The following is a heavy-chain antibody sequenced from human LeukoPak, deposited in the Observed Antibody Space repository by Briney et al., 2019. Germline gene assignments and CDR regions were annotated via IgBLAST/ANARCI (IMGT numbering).Heavy chain of an antibody. V-gene: IGHV4-31*03. Sequence: SETLSLTCTVSGGSISSGGYYWSWIRQHPGKGLEWIGYIYYSGSTYYNPSLKSRVTMSVDTSKNQFSLKLISVTAADTAVYYCAREYGDQGTRNFDYWGQGGLVTVSS. J-gene: IGHJ4*02. CDR3: AREYGDQGTRNFDY. CDR1: GGSISSGGYY. CDR2: IYYSGST. D-gene: IGHD4-17*01.